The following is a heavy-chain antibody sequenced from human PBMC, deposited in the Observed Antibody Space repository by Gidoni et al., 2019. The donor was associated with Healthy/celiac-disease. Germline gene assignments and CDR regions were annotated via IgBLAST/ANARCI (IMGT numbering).Heavy chain of an antibody. D-gene: IGHD1-26*01. CDR2: IKQDGSEK. CDR1: GFHFSSDW. CDR3: ARGGDWELLDAFDI. J-gene: IGHJ3*02. V-gene: IGHV3-7*04. Sequence: EVQLVESGGGLVQPGGSLRLSWAASGFHFSSDWMSWVRQVPGKGLEWVANIKQDGSEKYYVDSVKGRFTISRDNAKNSLYLQMNSLRAEDTAVYYCARGGDWELLDAFDIWGQGTMVTVSS.